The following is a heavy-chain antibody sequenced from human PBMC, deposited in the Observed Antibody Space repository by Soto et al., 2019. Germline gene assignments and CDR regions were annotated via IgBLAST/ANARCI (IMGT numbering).Heavy chain of an antibody. CDR3: AREEIGYCSGGSCPDAFDI. D-gene: IGHD2-15*01. Sequence: ASVKVSCKASGYTFTSYYMHWVRQAPGQGLEWMGIINPSGGSTSYAQKFQGRVTMTRDTSTSTVYMELSSLRSEDTAVYYCAREEIGYCSGGSCPDAFDIWGQGTMVTVSS. V-gene: IGHV1-46*01. J-gene: IGHJ3*02. CDR1: GYTFTSYY. CDR2: INPSGGST.